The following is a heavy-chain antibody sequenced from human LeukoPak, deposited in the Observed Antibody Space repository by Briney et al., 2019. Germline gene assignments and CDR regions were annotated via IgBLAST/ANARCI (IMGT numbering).Heavy chain of an antibody. CDR1: GFTFSSYG. CDR2: IWYDGSNK. J-gene: IGHJ4*02. CDR3: ARDLGYCSSTSCYEDYFDY. V-gene: IGHV3-33*01. D-gene: IGHD2-2*01. Sequence: GGSLRLSCAASGFTFSSYGMHWVRQAPGKGLEWVAVIWYDGSNKYYADSVKGRFTISRDNSKNTLYLQMNSLRAENTAVYYCARDLGYCSSTSCYEDYFDYWGQGTLVTVSS.